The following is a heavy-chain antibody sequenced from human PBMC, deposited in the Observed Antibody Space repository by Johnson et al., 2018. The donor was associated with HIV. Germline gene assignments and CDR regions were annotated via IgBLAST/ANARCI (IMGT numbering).Heavy chain of an antibody. CDR2: INWNGGST. V-gene: IGHV3-20*04. CDR1: GFTFDDYG. D-gene: IGHD3-22*01. Sequence: EVHLVESGGGLVQPGGSLRLSCAASGFTFDDYGMSWVRQAPGKGLEWVSGINWNGGSTGYADSVKGRFTISRDNAKNSLYLQMNSLRPEDTALYYCARATYYYDNTGYLTRPRAFDLWGQGTMVTVSS. CDR3: ARATYYYDNTGYLTRPRAFDL. J-gene: IGHJ3*01.